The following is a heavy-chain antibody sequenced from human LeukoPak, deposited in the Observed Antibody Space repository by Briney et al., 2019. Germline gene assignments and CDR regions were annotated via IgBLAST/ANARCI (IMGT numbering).Heavy chain of an antibody. CDR1: GFTLSSYS. V-gene: IGHV3-21*01. CDR3: ARGRSSSVSMNEY. D-gene: IGHD3-3*02. Sequence: GRSLTPSCALSGFTLSSYSMSWVRPAHGEGLEWVSSIRSSSSYTYYADSLEGSLTISRDNAKNALELQMNCRRAQDTAVYYSARGRSSSVSMNEYWGQGTLVTVSS. CDR2: IRSSSSYT. J-gene: IGHJ4*02.